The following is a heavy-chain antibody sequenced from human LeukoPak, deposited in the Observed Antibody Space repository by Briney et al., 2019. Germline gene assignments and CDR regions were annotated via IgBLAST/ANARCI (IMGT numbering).Heavy chain of an antibody. Sequence: HPGGSLRLSCEASGFTFSSYWMSWVRQAPGKGLEWVSAISGSGGSTYYADSVKGRFTISRDNSKNTLYLQMNSLRAEDTAVYYCAKDPLTYYDILTGYLDYWGQGTLVTVSS. CDR1: GFTFSSYW. J-gene: IGHJ4*02. CDR2: ISGSGGST. CDR3: AKDPLTYYDILTGYLDY. D-gene: IGHD3-9*01. V-gene: IGHV3-23*01.